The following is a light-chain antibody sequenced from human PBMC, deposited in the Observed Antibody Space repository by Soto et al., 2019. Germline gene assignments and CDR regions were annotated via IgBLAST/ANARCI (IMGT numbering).Light chain of an antibody. V-gene: IGLV2-14*01. CDR3: SAYTASSTLV. J-gene: IGLJ2*01. CDR2: EVR. CDR1: RRDVGAYNL. Sequence: QSVLTQPASVSGSPGQSITISCSGTRRDVGAYNLVSWYQQPPGKAPQLLIYEVRNRPSGISSRFSGSRSGNTASLTISSLLPEDEADYYCSAYTASSTLVFGGGTKVTVL.